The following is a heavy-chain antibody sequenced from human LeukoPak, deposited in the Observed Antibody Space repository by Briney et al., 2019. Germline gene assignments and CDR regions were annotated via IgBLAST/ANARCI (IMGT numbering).Heavy chain of an antibody. CDR1: GGSISSGGYS. J-gene: IGHJ4*02. Sequence: SQTLSLTCAVSGGSISSGGYSWSWIRQPPGKGLEWIGYIYHSGSTYYNPSLKNRVTISVDRSKNQFSLKLSSVTAADTAVYYCARGGGFDYWGQGTLVTVSS. CDR2: IYHSGST. CDR3: ARGGGFDY. D-gene: IGHD3-16*01. V-gene: IGHV4-30-2*01.